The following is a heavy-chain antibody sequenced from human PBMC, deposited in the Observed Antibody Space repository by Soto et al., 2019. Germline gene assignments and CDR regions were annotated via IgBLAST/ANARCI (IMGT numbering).Heavy chain of an antibody. J-gene: IGHJ4*02. CDR3: ARVYRYSGYDHIFDF. CDR2: ISYDGSNK. D-gene: IGHD5-12*01. V-gene: IGHV3-30-3*01. Sequence: GGSLRLSCAASGFTFSSYAMHWVRQAPGKGLEWVAVISYDGSNKYYADSVKGRFTISRDNSKNTLYLQMNSLRAEDTAVYYCARVYRYSGYDHIFDFWGQGTLVTVSS. CDR1: GFTFSSYA.